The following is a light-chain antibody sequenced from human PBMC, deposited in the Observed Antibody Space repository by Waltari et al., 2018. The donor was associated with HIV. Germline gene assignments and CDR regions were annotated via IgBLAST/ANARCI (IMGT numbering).Light chain of an antibody. J-gene: IGLJ2*01. CDR2: DKN. CDR1: SLKNYF. V-gene: IGLV3-19*01. CDR3: TSRDRNGKIVL. Sequence: SSELTQDPAVSVALGQTVTMTCQGDSLKNYFATWLQQKPGQAPILVMYDKNNRPSEIPDLFSGSTSGNTASLTITGSQAEDEADYYCTSRDRNGKIVLFGGGTKLTVL.